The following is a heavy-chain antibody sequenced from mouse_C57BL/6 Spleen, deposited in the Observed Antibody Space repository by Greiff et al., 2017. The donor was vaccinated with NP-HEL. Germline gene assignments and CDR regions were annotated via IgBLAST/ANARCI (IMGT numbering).Heavy chain of an antibody. J-gene: IGHJ4*01. Sequence: EVKLEESGPGLVKPSQSLSLTCSVTGYSITSGYYWNWIRQFPGNKLEWMGYISYDGSNNYNPSLKNRISITRDTSKNQFFLKLNSVTTEDTATYYCATMVTTAYYYAMDYWGQGTSVTVSS. D-gene: IGHD2-2*01. CDR2: ISYDGSN. CDR1: GYSITSGYY. V-gene: IGHV3-6*01. CDR3: ATMVTTAYYYAMDY.